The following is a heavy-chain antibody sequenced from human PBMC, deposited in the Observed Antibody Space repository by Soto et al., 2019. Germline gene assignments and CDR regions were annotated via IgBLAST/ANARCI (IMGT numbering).Heavy chain of an antibody. CDR3: ARGYYYGSGRPTPGGMDV. CDR2: ISTYTGNT. D-gene: IGHD3-10*01. Sequence: QVHLVQSGAEVKKPGASVKVSCKASGYTFTNYDINWVRQAPGQGLEWMGWISTYTGNTNYGQKLQGRVTMTTDTPTSTAYMELRSLRSDDTAVYYCARGYYYGSGRPTPGGMDVWGQGTTVTVSS. CDR1: GYTFTNYD. J-gene: IGHJ6*02. V-gene: IGHV1-18*01.